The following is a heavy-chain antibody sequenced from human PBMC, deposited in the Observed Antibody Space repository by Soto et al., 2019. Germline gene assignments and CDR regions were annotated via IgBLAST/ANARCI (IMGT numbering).Heavy chain of an antibody. J-gene: IGHJ4*02. D-gene: IGHD2-15*01. V-gene: IGHV1-46*01. CDR3: ARDYPFDGGTHYDY. CDR2: LNPSGGGT. Sequence: GASVKVSCKASGYTFTNYYIHWVRPAPGQGLGWMGILNPSGGGTTYAQKFQGRVTMTRDTSTSTVYMDLSSLRSEDTAVYYCARDYPFDGGTHYDYLGQGTLVTVSS. CDR1: GYTFTNYY.